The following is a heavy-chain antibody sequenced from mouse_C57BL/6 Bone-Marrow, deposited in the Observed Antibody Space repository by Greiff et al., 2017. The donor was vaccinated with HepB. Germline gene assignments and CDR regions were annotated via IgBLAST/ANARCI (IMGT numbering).Heavy chain of an antibody. CDR2: IWSDGST. CDR1: GFSLTSYG. CDR3: ARHHYGSSSWFAY. J-gene: IGHJ3*01. V-gene: IGHV2-6-1*01. Sequence: VKLVESGPGLVAPSQRLSITCTVSGFSLTSYGVHWVRQPPGKGLEWLVVIWSDGSTTYNSALKSRLSISKDNSKSQVFLKMNSLQTDDTAMYYCARHHYGSSSWFAYWGQGTLVTVSA. D-gene: IGHD1-1*01.